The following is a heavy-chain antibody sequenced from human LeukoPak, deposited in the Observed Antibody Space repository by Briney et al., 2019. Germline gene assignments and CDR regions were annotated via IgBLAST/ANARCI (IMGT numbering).Heavy chain of an antibody. CDR2: IYYSGST. CDR3: TREGPPVHYTGYYDY. D-gene: IGHD3-9*01. Sequence: SETLSLTCTVSGGSISSSSYYWGWIRQPPGKGLEWIGSIYYSGSTYYNPSLKSRVTVSVDTSKNQVSLKLTSVTAADSAVYYCTREGPPVHYTGYYDYWGQGTLVTVSS. V-gene: IGHV4-39*07. J-gene: IGHJ4*02. CDR1: GGSISSSSYY.